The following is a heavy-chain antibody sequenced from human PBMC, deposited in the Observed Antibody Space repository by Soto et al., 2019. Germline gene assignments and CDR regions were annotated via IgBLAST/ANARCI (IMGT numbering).Heavy chain of an antibody. D-gene: IGHD5-12*01. CDR1: GDTFTSYA. Sequence: ASVNVSCTASGDTFTSYAMHWVRQAPGQRLEWMGWINAGNGNTKYPQKFQGRFTISRDNSKNTLYLQMNSLRAEDTAVYYCAKAPPYSGYDYDYWGQGTLVTVSS. CDR3: AKAPPYSGYDYDY. CDR2: INAGNGNT. V-gene: IGHV1-3*01. J-gene: IGHJ4*02.